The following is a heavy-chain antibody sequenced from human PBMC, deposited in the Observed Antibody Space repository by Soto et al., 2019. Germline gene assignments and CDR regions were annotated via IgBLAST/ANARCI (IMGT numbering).Heavy chain of an antibody. CDR3: ARGDIVVVPAAPFDD. V-gene: IGHV3-21*01. CDR1: GFTFNSYS. D-gene: IGHD2-2*01. J-gene: IGHJ4*02. Sequence: GGSLRLSCAASGFTFNSYSMNWVRQAPGKGLEWVSSICGSSSYIYYADSVKGRFTISRDNAKNSLYLQMNSLTAEDTALYYCARGDIVVVPAAPFDDWGQGTLVTVSS. CDR2: ICGSSSYI.